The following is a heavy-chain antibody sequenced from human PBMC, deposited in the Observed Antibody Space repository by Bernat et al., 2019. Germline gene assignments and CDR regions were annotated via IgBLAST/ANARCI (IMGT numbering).Heavy chain of an antibody. CDR2: ISGSGGST. J-gene: IGHJ4*02. CDR1: GLTFSNYA. CDR3: AKEDIAVAGKENY. D-gene: IGHD6-19*01. Sequence: EVQLVESGGGLVQPGGSLRLSCEASGLTFSNYAMGWVRQAPGKGLEWVSTISGSGGSTYYADSVKGRFTISRDNSKNTLYLQMSSLRAEDTAVYYCAKEDIAVAGKENYWGQGTLVTVSS. V-gene: IGHV3-23*04.